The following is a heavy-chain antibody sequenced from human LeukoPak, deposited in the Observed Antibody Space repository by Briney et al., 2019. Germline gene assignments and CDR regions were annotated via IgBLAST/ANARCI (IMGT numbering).Heavy chain of an antibody. CDR2: ISAYNGNT. V-gene: IGHV1-18*01. Sequence: ASVKVSCKASGYIFVNFGICWVRQAPRRGLEWVGWISAYNGNTNYAQKFRGRVTMTTDTSTNTAYMELRNLGSDDTAMYFCARDSSAYTRHFDYWGQGSLVTVSS. CDR3: ARDSSAYTRHFDY. D-gene: IGHD3-22*01. J-gene: IGHJ4*02. CDR1: GYIFVNFG.